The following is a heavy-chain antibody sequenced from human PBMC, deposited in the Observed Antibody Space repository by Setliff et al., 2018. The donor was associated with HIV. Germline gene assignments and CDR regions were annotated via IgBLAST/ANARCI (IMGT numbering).Heavy chain of an antibody. V-gene: IGHV4-61*02. J-gene: IGHJ4*02. Sequence: PSETLSLTCTVSGGSIGSGSYYWNWIRQPAGKGLEWIGRIYTSGSTNYNPSLKSRVTISVDTSKNQFSLKLRSVTAADTAVYYCAKDLVYYDSSGDLDYWGQGTLVTVSS. D-gene: IGHD3-22*01. CDR1: GGSIGSGSYY. CDR3: AKDLVYYDSSGDLDY. CDR2: IYTSGST.